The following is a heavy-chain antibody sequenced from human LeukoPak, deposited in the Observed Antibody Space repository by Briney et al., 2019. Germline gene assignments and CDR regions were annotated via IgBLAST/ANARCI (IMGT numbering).Heavy chain of an antibody. Sequence: GGSLRLSCETSGFTFSNYAMSWVRQAPGRGLEWVSGISYGDGGTYYADSVKGRFTISRDNSKNTLYLQMNSLRAEDTAVYYCAKRGYSGSYFDYWGQGTLVTVSS. D-gene: IGHD1-26*01. CDR3: AKRGYSGSYFDY. J-gene: IGHJ4*02. CDR1: GFTFSNYA. V-gene: IGHV3-23*01. CDR2: ISYGDGGT.